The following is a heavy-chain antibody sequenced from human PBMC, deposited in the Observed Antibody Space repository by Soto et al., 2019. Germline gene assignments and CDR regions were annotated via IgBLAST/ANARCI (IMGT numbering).Heavy chain of an antibody. D-gene: IGHD2-21*01. J-gene: IGHJ4*03. CDR2: ISAYNGNT. CDR3: AISHGETREYYFDY. Sequence: ASVKVSCKASGYTFTSYGISWVLQAPGQGLEWMGWISAYNGNTNYAQKLQGRVTMTTDTSTSTAYLELRSLRSDDTAVYYCAISHGETREYYFDYWGQGTLVTVSS. V-gene: IGHV1-18*04. CDR1: GYTFTSYG.